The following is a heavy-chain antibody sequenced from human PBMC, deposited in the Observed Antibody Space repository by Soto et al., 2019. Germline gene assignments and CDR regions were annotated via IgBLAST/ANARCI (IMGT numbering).Heavy chain of an antibody. CDR3: ARAVAVPADFDY. Sequence: QVQLVQSGAEEKKPGASVKVSCKASGYTFTGYAMHWVRQAPGQRLEWMGWINAGNGNTKYSQKFQGRVTITRDTSARTAYIELSSLSSEDTAVYYWARAVAVPADFDYWGQGTLVTVSS. D-gene: IGHD6-19*01. V-gene: IGHV1-3*05. CDR2: INAGNGNT. CDR1: GYTFTGYA. J-gene: IGHJ4*02.